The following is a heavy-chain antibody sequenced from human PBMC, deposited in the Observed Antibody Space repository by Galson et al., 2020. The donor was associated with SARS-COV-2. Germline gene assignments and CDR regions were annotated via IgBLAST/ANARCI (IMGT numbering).Heavy chain of an antibody. CDR3: ASIAAAGTYYYYYGMDV. V-gene: IGHV3-48*02. CDR2: ISSSRSTI. D-gene: IGHD6-13*01. Sequence: GGSLRLSCAASGFTFSSYSMNWVRQAPGKGLEWVSYISSSRSTIYYADSVKGRFTISRDNDKNSLYLQMNSLRDEDTAVYYCASIAAAGTYYYYYGMDVWGQGTTVTVSS. J-gene: IGHJ6*02. CDR1: GFTFSSYS.